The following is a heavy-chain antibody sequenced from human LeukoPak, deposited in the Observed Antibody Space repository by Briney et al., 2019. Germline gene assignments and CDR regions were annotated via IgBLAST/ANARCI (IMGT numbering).Heavy chain of an antibody. J-gene: IGHJ4*02. CDR3: AREGGVRYFDWLPTNFDY. CDR2: IRYDGSNK. Sequence: GGSLRLSCAASGFTFSSYGMHWVRQAPGKGLEWVAFIRYDGSNKYYADSVKGRFTISRDNSKNTLYLQMNSLRAEDTAVYYCAREGGVRYFDWLPTNFDYWGQGTLVTVSS. D-gene: IGHD3-9*01. CDR1: GFTFSSYG. V-gene: IGHV3-30*02.